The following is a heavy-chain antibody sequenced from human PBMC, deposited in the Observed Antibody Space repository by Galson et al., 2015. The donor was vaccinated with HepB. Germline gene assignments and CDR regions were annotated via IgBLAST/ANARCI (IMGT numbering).Heavy chain of an antibody. Sequence: CAISGDSVSSNSATWNWIRQSPSRGLEWLGRTYYRSQWYNDYAVSVKSRITINPDTSKNQFSLQLNSVTPEDTAVYHCARRDDFLTGYNSEVSAFDIWGQGTMVTVSS. J-gene: IGHJ3*02. CDR2: TYYRSQWYN. CDR3: ARRDDFLTGYNSEVSAFDI. V-gene: IGHV6-1*01. D-gene: IGHD3-9*01. CDR1: GDSVSSNSAT.